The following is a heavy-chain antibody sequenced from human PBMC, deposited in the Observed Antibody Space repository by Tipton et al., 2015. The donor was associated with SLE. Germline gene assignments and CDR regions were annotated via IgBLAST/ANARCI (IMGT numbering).Heavy chain of an antibody. CDR2: IYYSGST. CDR1: GGSVSSGSYY. V-gene: IGHV4-61*01. Sequence: TLSFTCTVSGGSVSSGSYYWSWIRQPPGKGLEWIGYIYYSGSTNSNPSLKSRVTISVDRSKNQFSLKLSSVTAADTAVYYCARDGRITAAIDYWGQGTLVTVSS. J-gene: IGHJ4*02. D-gene: IGHD6-13*01. CDR3: ARDGRITAAIDY.